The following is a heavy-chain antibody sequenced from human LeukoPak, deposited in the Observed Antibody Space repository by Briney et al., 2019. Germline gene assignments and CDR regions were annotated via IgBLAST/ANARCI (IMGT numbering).Heavy chain of an antibody. V-gene: IGHV3-21*01. CDR3: ARGLPNYYGMDV. Sequence: GGSLRLSCAASGFNFSNYAMTWVRQAPEKGLEWVSAITTSGRYIYYADSVKGRFTISRDNAKNTVYLQMNSLRTEDTAVYYCARGLPNYYGMDVWGQGTTVTVSS. CDR1: GFNFSNYA. CDR2: ITTSGRYI. J-gene: IGHJ6*02.